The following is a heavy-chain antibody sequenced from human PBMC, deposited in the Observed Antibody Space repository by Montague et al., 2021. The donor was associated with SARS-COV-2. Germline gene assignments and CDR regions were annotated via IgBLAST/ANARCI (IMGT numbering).Heavy chain of an antibody. V-gene: IGHV4-59*11. CDR3: ARDVRDYYDQ. CDR2: VPFQKSN. D-gene: IGHD3-22*01. CDR1: GGSIRSRQ. J-gene: IGHJ4*02. Sequence: SETLSLTCTVSGGSIRSRQSDWLTPQLRTDQELVCFVPFQKSNNYNLTHKSRSTISLYTSKNRVSLRVTSVTAADTAVYYCARDVRDYYDQWGQGILVTVSS.